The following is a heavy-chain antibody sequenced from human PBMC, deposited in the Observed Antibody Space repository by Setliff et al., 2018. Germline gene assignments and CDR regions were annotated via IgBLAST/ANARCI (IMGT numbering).Heavy chain of an antibody. Sequence: SVKVSCKASGGTFSSYGISWVRQAPGQGLEWLGGTTPNFGTTEYAQKFQGRLTIITDESTNTAFMQLSSLRSDDTAVYYCVREGVDRRSSTDYRYYMDVWGKGTTVTVSS. V-gene: IGHV1-69*05. CDR2: TTPNFGTT. CDR3: VREGVDRRSSTDYRYYMDV. D-gene: IGHD6-6*01. J-gene: IGHJ6*03. CDR1: GGTFSSYG.